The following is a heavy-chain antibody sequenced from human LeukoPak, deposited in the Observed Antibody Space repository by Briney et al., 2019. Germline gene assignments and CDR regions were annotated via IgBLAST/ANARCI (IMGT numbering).Heavy chain of an antibody. D-gene: IGHD2-21*01. CDR2: IKQDGSEK. J-gene: IGHJ4*02. V-gene: IGHV3-7*01. Sequence: PGGSLRLSCAASGFTFSNYWMTWVRQAPGKGLEWVANIKQDGSEKYYVDSVKGRFTISRDNAKASLFLQMNNLRAEDTALYYCAAWYSETTQEHNSWGQGTLVTVSS. CDR1: GFTFSNYW. CDR3: AAWYSETTQEHNS.